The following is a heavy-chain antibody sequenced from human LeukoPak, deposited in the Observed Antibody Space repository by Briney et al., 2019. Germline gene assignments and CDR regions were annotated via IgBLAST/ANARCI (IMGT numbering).Heavy chain of an antibody. D-gene: IGHD6-19*01. CDR1: GFTFSTYT. J-gene: IGHJ4*02. Sequence: GGSLRLSCAASGFTFSTYTMTWVRQAPGKGLEWVSVIYSGGSTYYADSVKGRFTISRDNSKNTLYLQMNSLRAEDTAVYYCARDSSGWAYFDYWGQGTLVTVSS. V-gene: IGHV3-53*01. CDR2: IYSGGST. CDR3: ARDSSGWAYFDY.